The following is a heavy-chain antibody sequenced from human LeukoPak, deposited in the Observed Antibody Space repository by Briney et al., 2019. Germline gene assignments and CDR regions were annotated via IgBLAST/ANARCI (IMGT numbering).Heavy chain of an antibody. CDR2: IRFDGSNK. V-gene: IGHV3-30*02. CDR3: AKDYDFWSGYYSPTRRYFDY. Sequence: GGSLRLSCAASGLTFSSSGMHWVRQAPGKWLEWVAFIRFDGSNKYYADSVKGRFTISRDNSKNTLYLQMSSLRAEDAAVYYCAKDYDFWSGYYSPTRRYFDYWGQGTLVTVSS. D-gene: IGHD3-3*01. CDR1: GLTFSSSG. J-gene: IGHJ4*02.